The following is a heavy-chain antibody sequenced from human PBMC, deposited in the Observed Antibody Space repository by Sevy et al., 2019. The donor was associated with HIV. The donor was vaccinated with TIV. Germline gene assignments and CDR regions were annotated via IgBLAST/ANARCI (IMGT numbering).Heavy chain of an antibody. CDR3: ASPPTQRGY. CDR2: ISYDGSNK. V-gene: IGHV3-30-3*01. CDR1: GFTFSSYA. Sequence: GGSLRLSCAASGFTFSSYAMHWVRQAPGKGLEWVAVISYDGSNKYYADSVKGRFTISRDNSKNTLYLQMNSLRAEDTAVYYCASPPTQRGYWGQGTLVTISS. J-gene: IGHJ4*02.